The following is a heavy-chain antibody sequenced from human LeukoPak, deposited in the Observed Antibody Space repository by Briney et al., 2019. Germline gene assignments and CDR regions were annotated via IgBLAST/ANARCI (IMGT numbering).Heavy chain of an antibody. D-gene: IGHD6-19*01. CDR1: GFTFSNYG. V-gene: IGHV3-33*06. CDR3: AKDGGSGWYVGSDY. Sequence: SGGSLRPSCAASGFTFSNYGMHWVRQAPGKGLEWVAVIWYDGSNKYYADSVKGRFTISRDNSKNTLYLQMNSLRAEDTAVYYCAKDGGSGWYVGSDYWGQGTLVTVSS. J-gene: IGHJ4*02. CDR2: IWYDGSNK.